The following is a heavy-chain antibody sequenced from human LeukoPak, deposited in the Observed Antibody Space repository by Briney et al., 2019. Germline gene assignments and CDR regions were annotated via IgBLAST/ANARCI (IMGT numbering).Heavy chain of an antibody. V-gene: IGHV4-59*01. CDR1: GGSISSYY. D-gene: IGHD6-13*01. CDR3: ARGGPGYSSSWYLGQLDY. J-gene: IGHJ4*02. CDR2: IYYSGST. Sequence: SETLSLTCTVSGGSISSYYWSWIRQPPGKGLEWIGYIYYSGSTNYNPSLKSRVTISVDTSKNQFSLKLSSVTAADTAVYYCARGGPGYSSSWYLGQLDYWGQGTLVTVSS.